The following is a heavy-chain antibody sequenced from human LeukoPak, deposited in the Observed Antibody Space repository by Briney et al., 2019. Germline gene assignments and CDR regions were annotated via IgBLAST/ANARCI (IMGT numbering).Heavy chain of an antibody. Sequence: GSSVKVSCKASGGTFSSYAISWVRQAPGQGFEWMGGIIPIFGTANYAQKFQGRVTITTDESTSTAYMELSSLRSEDTAVYYCAGNTIFGVVIIPRGFDYWGQGTLVTVSS. CDR2: IIPIFGTA. J-gene: IGHJ4*02. CDR3: AGNTIFGVVIIPRGFDY. V-gene: IGHV1-69*05. D-gene: IGHD3-3*01. CDR1: GGTFSSYA.